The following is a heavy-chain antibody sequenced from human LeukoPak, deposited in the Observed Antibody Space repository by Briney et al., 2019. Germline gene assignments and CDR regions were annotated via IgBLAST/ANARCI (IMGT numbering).Heavy chain of an antibody. CDR2: ISSSGGTI. CDR1: GFTFSSYE. Sequence: GGSLRLSCAASGFTFSSYEMNWVRQAPGKGLECVSYISSSGGTISYADSVKGRFTISRDNAKNALYLQMNSLRAEDTANYYCARGGNWFDPWGQGTLVSVSS. D-gene: IGHD3-16*01. CDR3: ARGGNWFDP. V-gene: IGHV3-48*03. J-gene: IGHJ5*02.